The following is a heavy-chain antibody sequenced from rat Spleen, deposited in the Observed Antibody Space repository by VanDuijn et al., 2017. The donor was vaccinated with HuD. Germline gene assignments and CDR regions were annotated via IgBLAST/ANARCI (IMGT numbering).Heavy chain of an antibody. CDR2: ISYEGSGT. Sequence: EVQLVESGGGLVQPGRSLRLSCAASGFTFSDYNMAWVSQAPRKGLEWVASISYEGSGTYYGDSVKGRFTISRANAKSTLYLQMDSLRSEDTATYYCARRYDFDYWGQGVMVTVSS. CDR1: GFTFSDYN. CDR3: ARRYDFDY. J-gene: IGHJ2*01. D-gene: IGHD1-11*01. V-gene: IGHV5-22*01.